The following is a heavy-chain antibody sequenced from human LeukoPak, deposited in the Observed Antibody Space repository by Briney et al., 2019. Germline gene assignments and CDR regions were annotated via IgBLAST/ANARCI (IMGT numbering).Heavy chain of an antibody. V-gene: IGHV3-30*02. D-gene: IGHD3-22*01. CDR2: IRYDESNK. Sequence: GGSLRLSCAASGFTFGSYGMHWVRQAPGKGLEWVAFIRYDESNKYYAESVKGRFTISRDNSKNALYLQMNSLRAEDTAVYYCAKSREYYYDSSAFDYWGQGTLVTVSS. CDR3: AKSREYYYDSSAFDY. CDR1: GFTFGSYG. J-gene: IGHJ4*02.